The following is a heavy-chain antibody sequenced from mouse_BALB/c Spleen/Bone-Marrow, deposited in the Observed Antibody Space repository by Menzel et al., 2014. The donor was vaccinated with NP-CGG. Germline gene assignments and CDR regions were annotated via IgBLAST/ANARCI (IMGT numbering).Heavy chain of an antibody. J-gene: IGHJ1*01. CDR1: GYSFTGYY. CDR3: ESRGEYFDV. V-gene: IGHV1-31*01. Sequence: VQLQQSEPELVKPGASVKISCKASGYSFTGYYMHWVKQSHGNSLDWIGYIYPYNGVSSYNQEFKGKATLTVDKSSSTAYMELRSLTSDDSAVYYCESRGEYFDVWGAGTTVTVSS. CDR2: IYPYNGVS.